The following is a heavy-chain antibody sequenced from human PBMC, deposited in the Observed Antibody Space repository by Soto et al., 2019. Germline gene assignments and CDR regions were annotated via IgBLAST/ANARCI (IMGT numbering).Heavy chain of an antibody. CDR2: INPNSGDT. J-gene: IGHJ6*02. V-gene: IGHV1-2*02. CDR1: GYTFTGYY. CDR3: AKGGAIVAAGTRVYLYNAMDV. D-gene: IGHD1-26*01. Sequence: QVQLVQSGTEVKRPGDSVKVSCKASGYTFTGYYVHWVRQAPGQGLEWMGWINPNSGDTYLGPRLQGRVTMNRDKFIGTAYMELRGLTSDDTAEYYCAKGGAIVAAGTRVYLYNAMDVWGQGTTVTVSS.